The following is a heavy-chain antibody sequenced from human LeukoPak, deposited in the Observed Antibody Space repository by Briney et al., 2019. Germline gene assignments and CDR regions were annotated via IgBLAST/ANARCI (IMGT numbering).Heavy chain of an antibody. D-gene: IGHD4-17*01. V-gene: IGHV1-69*04. Sequence: SVTVSCTASGGTFSSYAISWVRQAPGQGLEWMGRIIPILGIANYAQKFQGRVTITADKSTSTAYMELSSLRSEDTAVYYCASDTVTKSKAAVGGKDVWGQGTTVTVSS. CDR3: ASDTVTKSKAAVGGKDV. J-gene: IGHJ6*02. CDR1: GGTFSSYA. CDR2: IIPILGIA.